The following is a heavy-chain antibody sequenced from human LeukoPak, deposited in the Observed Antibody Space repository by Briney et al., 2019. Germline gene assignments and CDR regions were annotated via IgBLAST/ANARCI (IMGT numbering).Heavy chain of an antibody. CDR1: AGSINSYY. V-gene: IGHV4-59*08. CDR2: IYYTGST. CDR3: ARLPLDYGDYGGFEY. Sequence: PSETLSLTCTVSAGSINSYYWSWIRQFPGKRLEWIGNIYYTGSTNYNPSLKSRVTISVDTSKNQFSLKLTSVTAADTAIYYCARLPLDYGDYGGFEYWGQGILVTVST. D-gene: IGHD4-23*01. J-gene: IGHJ4*02.